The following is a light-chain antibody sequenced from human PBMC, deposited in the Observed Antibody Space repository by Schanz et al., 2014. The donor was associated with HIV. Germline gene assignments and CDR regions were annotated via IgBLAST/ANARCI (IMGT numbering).Light chain of an antibody. V-gene: IGKV3-20*01. CDR1: QSLTTNY. CDR3: QQYGSPPWT. CDR2: GAS. Sequence: ETVLTQSPGSLSLSPGDRATLSCRASQSLTTNYLAWYQQKLGQAPRLLIYGASSRATGIPDRFSGSGSGTDFTLTISRVEPEDYAVYYGQQYGSPPWTFGQGTKVEV. J-gene: IGKJ1*01.